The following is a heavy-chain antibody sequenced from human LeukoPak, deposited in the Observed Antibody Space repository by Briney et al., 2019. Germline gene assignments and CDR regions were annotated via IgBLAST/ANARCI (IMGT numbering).Heavy chain of an antibody. V-gene: IGHV3-30*18. J-gene: IGHJ4*02. CDR3: AKDISGLFDY. CDR1: GFTFSSYG. D-gene: IGHD3/OR15-3a*01. Sequence: AGGSLRLSCAASGFTFSSYGMHWVRQAPGKGLEWVAVISYDGSNKYYADSVKGRFTISRDNSKNTLYLQMNSLRAEDTAVYYCAKDISGLFDYWGQGTLVTVSS. CDR2: ISYDGSNK.